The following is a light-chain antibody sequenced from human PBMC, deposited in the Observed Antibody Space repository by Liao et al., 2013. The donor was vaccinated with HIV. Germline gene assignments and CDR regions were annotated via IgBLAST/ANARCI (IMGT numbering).Light chain of an antibody. CDR2: YDS. Sequence: SYVLTQPPSVSVAPRKTARITCGGNNIGSKSVHWYQQKPGQAPVLVIYYDSARPSGIPERFSGSNSGNTATLTISRVEAGDEADYYCQVWDSSSDHYVFGTGTKVTVL. J-gene: IGLJ1*01. CDR3: QVWDSSSDHYV. V-gene: IGLV3-21*01. CDR1: NIGSKS.